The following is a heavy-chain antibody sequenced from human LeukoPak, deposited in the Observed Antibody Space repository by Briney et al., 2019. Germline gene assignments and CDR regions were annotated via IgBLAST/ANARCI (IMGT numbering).Heavy chain of an antibody. D-gene: IGHD2-2*01. Sequence: GASVKVSCTASGVTFSSYAISWVRQAPGQGLEWMGWISAYNDNTNYAQKLQGRVTMTTDTSTSTAYMELRSLTSADTAVYYCARVPKWGTSLINWFDPWGQGTLVTVSS. V-gene: IGHV1-18*01. CDR3: ARVPKWGTSLINWFDP. J-gene: IGHJ5*02. CDR2: ISAYNDNT. CDR1: GVTFSSYA.